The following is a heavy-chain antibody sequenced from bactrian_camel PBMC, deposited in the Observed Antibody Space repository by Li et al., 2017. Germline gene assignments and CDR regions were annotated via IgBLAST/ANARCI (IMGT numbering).Heavy chain of an antibody. CDR3: AAQ. Sequence: HVQLVESGGGSVQAGGSLRLSCAFSGYTYSAHCMGWFRQAPGKEREGVAVFDGDGSTRYADFVKGRFTISKDNAKNRLDLQMNSLKTEDTAMYYCAAQRGGRGPRSPSP. CDR2: FDGDGST. D-gene: IGHD5*01. J-gene: IGHJ4*01. V-gene: IGHV3S26*01. CDR1: GYTYSAHC.